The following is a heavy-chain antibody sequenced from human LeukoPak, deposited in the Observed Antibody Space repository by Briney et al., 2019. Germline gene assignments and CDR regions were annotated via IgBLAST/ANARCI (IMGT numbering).Heavy chain of an antibody. J-gene: IGHJ3*02. CDR1: GGTFSSYA. CDR3: ARVRRYYYDSSGYLDAFDI. D-gene: IGHD3-22*01. Sequence: SVKVSCKASGGTFSSYAISWARQAPGQGLEWMGGIIPIFGTADYAQKFQGRVTITADKSTSTAYMELSSLRSEDTAVYYCARVRRYYYDSSGYLDAFDIWGQGTMVTVSS. CDR2: IIPIFGTA. V-gene: IGHV1-69*06.